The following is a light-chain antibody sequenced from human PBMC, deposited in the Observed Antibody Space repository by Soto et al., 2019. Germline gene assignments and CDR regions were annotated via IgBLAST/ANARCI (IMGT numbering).Light chain of an antibody. J-gene: IGKJ4*01. CDR2: GAS. V-gene: IGKV3-15*01. CDR3: QQYRDWPPLT. Sequence: EIVMTQSPATLSVSPGDRVTLSCRASQSLSTNLAWYQQKPGQAPRLLIYGASTRATGVPVRFSGSGSGTDFTLTISSIQSEDFAVYYCQQYRDWPPLTFGGGTKVEIK. CDR1: QSLSTN.